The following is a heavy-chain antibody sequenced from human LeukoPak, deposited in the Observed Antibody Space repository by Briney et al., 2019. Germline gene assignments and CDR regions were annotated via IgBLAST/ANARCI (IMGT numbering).Heavy chain of an antibody. V-gene: IGHV3-23*01. CDR1: GFTFSSYA. Sequence: PGGSLRLSCVASGFTFSSYAMSWVRQAPGKGLEWVSSICGSTSTTYYADSVKGRFTISRDNSKNTLYLQMNSLRAADTAVYYCAKQRGGSCYSAFDHWGQGTRATVSS. D-gene: IGHD2-15*01. CDR2: ICGSTSTT. CDR3: AKQRGGSCYSAFDH. J-gene: IGHJ4*02.